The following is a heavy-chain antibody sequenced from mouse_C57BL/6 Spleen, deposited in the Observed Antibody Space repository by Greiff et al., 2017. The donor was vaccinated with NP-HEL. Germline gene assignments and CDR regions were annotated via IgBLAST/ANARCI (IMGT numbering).Heavy chain of an antibody. J-gene: IGHJ1*03. CDR2: ISNGGGST. V-gene: IGHV5-12*01. CDR3: ARQRDYYGSRGYFDV. Sequence: EVQRVESGGGLVQPGGSLKLSCAASGFTFSDYYMYWVRQTPEKRLEWVAYISNGGGSTYYPDTVKGRFTISRDNAKNTLYLQMSRLKSEDTAMYYCARQRDYYGSRGYFDVWGTGTTVTVSS. CDR1: GFTFSDYY. D-gene: IGHD1-1*01.